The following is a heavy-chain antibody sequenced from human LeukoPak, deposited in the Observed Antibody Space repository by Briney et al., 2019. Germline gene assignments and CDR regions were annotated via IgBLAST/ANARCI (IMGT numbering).Heavy chain of an antibody. CDR1: GLTFSSYA. D-gene: IGHD1-26*01. V-gene: IGHV3-23*01. CDR3: AIFGATQPRYYYYGMDV. Sequence: GGSLRLSCAASGLTFSSYAMSWVRQAPGKGLEWVSAISGSGGSTYYADSVKGRFTISRDNSKNTLYLQMNSLRAEDTAVYYCAIFGATQPRYYYYGMDVWGQGTTVTVSS. J-gene: IGHJ6*02. CDR2: ISGSGGST.